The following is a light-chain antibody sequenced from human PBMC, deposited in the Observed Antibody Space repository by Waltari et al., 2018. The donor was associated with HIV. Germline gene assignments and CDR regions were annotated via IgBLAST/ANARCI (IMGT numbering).Light chain of an antibody. CDR2: DDV. CDR1: NIRTKS. J-gene: IGLJ3*02. CDR3: QVWDSGSEPPVL. V-gene: IGLV3-21*02. Sequence: SYVLTQPPSVSVAPGQTARITCGGNNIRTKSVHWYQQKPGQAPVLVVFDDVDRPSGIPGRLSGSNSGNMATLTISRVEAGDEADYYCQVWDSGSEPPVLFGGGTKLTVL.